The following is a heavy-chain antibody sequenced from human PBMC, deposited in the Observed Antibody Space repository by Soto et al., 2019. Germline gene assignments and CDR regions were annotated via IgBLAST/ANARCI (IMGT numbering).Heavy chain of an antibody. Sequence: PSETLSLTCTVSGGSISSSSYYWGWIRQPPGKGLEWIGSIYYSGSTYYNPSLKSRVTISVDTSKNQFSLKLSSVTAADTAVYYCARHKPRYSGRDAFDIWGQGTMVTVSS. CDR3: ARHKPRYSGRDAFDI. CDR1: GGSISSSSYY. CDR2: IYYSGST. V-gene: IGHV4-39*01. D-gene: IGHD2-15*01. J-gene: IGHJ3*02.